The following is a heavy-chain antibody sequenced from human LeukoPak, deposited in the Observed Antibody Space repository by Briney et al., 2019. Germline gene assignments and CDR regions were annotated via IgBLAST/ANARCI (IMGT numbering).Heavy chain of an antibody. V-gene: IGHV3-15*01. Sequence: GGSLRLSCAASGFTFSNAWMSWVRQAPGKGLEWVGRIKSKTDGGTTDYAAPVKGRFTISRDDSKNTLYLQMNSLKTEDTAVYYCARDLTWFGEFNRLDYWGQGSLVTVSS. CDR1: GFTFSNAW. D-gene: IGHD3-10*01. CDR2: IKSKTDGGTT. CDR3: ARDLTWFGEFNRLDY. J-gene: IGHJ4*02.